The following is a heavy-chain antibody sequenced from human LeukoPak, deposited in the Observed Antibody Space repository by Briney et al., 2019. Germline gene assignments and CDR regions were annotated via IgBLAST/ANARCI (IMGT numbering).Heavy chain of an antibody. CDR1: GDTLTEFS. V-gene: IGHV1-24*01. Sequence: GASVKVSCKVSGDTLTEFSMHWVRQAPGKGLEWMGGFDPEDGETIYAQKFQGRVTMTEDTSTDTAYMELSSLRSEDTAVYYCATLYDSSGYYYSGLGYWGQGTLVTVSS. CDR2: FDPEDGET. J-gene: IGHJ4*02. D-gene: IGHD3-22*01. CDR3: ATLYDSSGYYYSGLGY.